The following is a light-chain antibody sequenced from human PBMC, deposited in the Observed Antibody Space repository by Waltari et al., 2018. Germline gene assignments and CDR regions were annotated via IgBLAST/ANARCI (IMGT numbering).Light chain of an antibody. V-gene: IGKV3-20*01. J-gene: IGKJ1*01. CDR3: EHYLRLPVT. Sequence: EIVLTQSPGTLSLSPGERATLSCRASQSVGRALTWYQQKPGQAPRLLIYGASSTAPGIPDRFMGSGSGTDFSLTISRLEPDDFAVYFCEHYLRLPVTFGQGTTVEI. CDR2: GAS. CDR1: QSVGRA.